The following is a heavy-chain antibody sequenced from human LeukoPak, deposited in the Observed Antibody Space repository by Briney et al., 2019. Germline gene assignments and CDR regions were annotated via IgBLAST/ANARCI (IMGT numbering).Heavy chain of an antibody. J-gene: IGHJ4*02. D-gene: IGHD1-1*01. CDR3: ARDSTGTTWQLDY. V-gene: IGHV1-69*05. CDR1: GGAFSSYA. CDR2: LIPMFRTP. Sequence: SVTVSCKAAGGAFSSYAFSWVRQAPGQGLEWMGGLIPMFRTPNYAQKFLGRVTITTDESTSTAYMELTSLGADDTAVYYCARDSTGTTWQLDYWGQGTLVTVSS.